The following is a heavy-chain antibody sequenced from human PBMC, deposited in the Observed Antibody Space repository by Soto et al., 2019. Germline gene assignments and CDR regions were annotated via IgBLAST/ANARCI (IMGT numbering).Heavy chain of an antibody. D-gene: IGHD2-15*01. CDR3: ARDGCSGGSCYEGDFDY. CDR1: GGSIRSYY. CDR2: IYSSGSS. V-gene: IGHV4-4*07. Sequence: PSETLSLTCKVSGGSIRSYYWNWIRQPAGKGLEWIGRIYSSGSSDCNPSLKSRVTMSVDTSKNQFSLKLSSVTAAETAVYYCARDGCSGGSCYEGDFDYWGQGTLVTVSS. J-gene: IGHJ4*02.